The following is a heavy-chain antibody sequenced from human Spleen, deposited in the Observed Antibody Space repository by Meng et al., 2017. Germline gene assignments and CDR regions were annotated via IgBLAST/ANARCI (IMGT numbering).Heavy chain of an antibody. J-gene: IGHJ4*02. CDR3: ARGIGSGSYYNVYYFDY. CDR2: INWNGGST. Sequence: GESLKISCAASGFSFDDYGMAWVRQAPGKGLEWVSGINWNGGSTGYVDSVKGRFTISRDNAENSLSLQMNGLRAEDTALYHCARGIGSGSYYNVYYFDYWGQGTLVTVSS. CDR1: GFSFDDYG. V-gene: IGHV3-20*01. D-gene: IGHD3-10*01.